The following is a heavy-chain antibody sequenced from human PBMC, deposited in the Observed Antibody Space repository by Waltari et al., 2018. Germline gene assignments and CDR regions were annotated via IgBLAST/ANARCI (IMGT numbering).Heavy chain of an antibody. CDR1: GFTFSSYG. CDR3: AKEEGDSSGYVGRDAFDI. D-gene: IGHD3-22*01. Sequence: QVQLVESGGGVVQPGRSLRLSCAASGFTFSSYGMHWVRQAPGKGLEWVAVRWYDGSNKYYADSVKGRFTISRDNSKNTLDLQMNSLRAEDTAVYYCAKEEGDSSGYVGRDAFDIWGQGTMVTVSS. V-gene: IGHV3-33*06. CDR2: RWYDGSNK. J-gene: IGHJ3*02.